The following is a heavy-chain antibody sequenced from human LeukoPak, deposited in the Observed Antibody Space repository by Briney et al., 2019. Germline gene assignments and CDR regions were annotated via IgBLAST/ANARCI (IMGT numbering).Heavy chain of an antibody. V-gene: IGHV3-7*01. CDR2: IKQDGSEK. Sequence: GGSPRLSCAASGFTFSSYWMSWVRQAPGKGLEWVANIKQDGSEKYYVDSVKGRFTISRDNAKNSLYLQMNSLRAEDTAVYYCARLGYCTNGVCPDYFDYWGQGTLVTVSS. J-gene: IGHJ4*02. CDR3: ARLGYCTNGVCPDYFDY. CDR1: GFTFSSYW. D-gene: IGHD2-8*01.